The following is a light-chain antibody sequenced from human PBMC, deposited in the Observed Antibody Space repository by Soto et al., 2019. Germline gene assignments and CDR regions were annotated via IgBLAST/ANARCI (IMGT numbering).Light chain of an antibody. CDR3: QQNYKSRWT. J-gene: IGKJ1*01. Sequence: DIQMTQSPSSLSASVGDRVTITCRASLPITTYLHWFQQKPGKAPKLLIYGASTLQTGVPSRFNGGVSGTDFTLTISRLQTEDFGTYYCQQNYKSRWTFGQGTEIEI. CDR2: GAS. CDR1: LPITTY. V-gene: IGKV1-39*01.